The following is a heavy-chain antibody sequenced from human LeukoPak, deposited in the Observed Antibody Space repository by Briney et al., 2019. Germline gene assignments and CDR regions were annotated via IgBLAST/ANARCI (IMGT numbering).Heavy chain of an antibody. D-gene: IGHD3-3*01. J-gene: IGHJ4*02. CDR2: IKQDGSEQ. CDR1: GFSFSDYW. Sequence: GSLRLSCVASGFSFSDYWMNWVRQAPGKGLEWVANIKQDGSEQYYVDSVKGRFTIFRDNDKNSLYLQMNSLRAEDTAVYYCANYANYDFWSGYQAYFDYWGQGTLVTVSS. CDR3: ANYANYDFWSGYQAYFDY. V-gene: IGHV3-7*03.